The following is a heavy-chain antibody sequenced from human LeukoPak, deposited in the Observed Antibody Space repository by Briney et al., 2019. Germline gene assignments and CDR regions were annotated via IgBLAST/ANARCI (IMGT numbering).Heavy chain of an antibody. J-gene: IGHJ4*02. CDR1: GFTFSSYG. Sequence: PGRSLRLSCAASGFTFSSYGMHWVRQAPGKGPEWVAVIWYDGSNKYYADSVKGRFTISRDNSKNTLYLQMNSLRAEDTGIYYCAKGGHYSFFDYWGQGTPVTVSS. V-gene: IGHV3-33*06. D-gene: IGHD4-11*01. CDR3: AKGGHYSFFDY. CDR2: IWYDGSNK.